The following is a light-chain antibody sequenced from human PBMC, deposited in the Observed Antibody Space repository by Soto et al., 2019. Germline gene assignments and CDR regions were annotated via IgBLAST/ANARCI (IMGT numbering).Light chain of an antibody. CDR2: GAS. Sequence: ESVLISAPGALSLSQGERATLSCRASQSVSSSYLAWYQQKPGQAPRPLIYGASSRAIGIPDRFSGSGSGTDFTLTISRLEPEDFAVYYCQQYGSSPWTFGQGTKVDIK. V-gene: IGKV3-20*01. CDR3: QQYGSSPWT. J-gene: IGKJ1*01. CDR1: QSVSSSY.